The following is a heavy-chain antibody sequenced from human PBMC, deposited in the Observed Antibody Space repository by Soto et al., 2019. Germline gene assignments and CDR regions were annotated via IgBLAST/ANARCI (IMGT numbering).Heavy chain of an antibody. CDR2: ISSSSSYI. CDR1: EFTFSSYS. Sequence: VGSMILSCAAAEFTFSSYSMNWVRQDPGKGLEWVSSISSSSSYIYYADSVKGRFTISRDNAKNSLYLQMNSLRAEDTAVYYCARDRCISTSCYNTIFGVAPYGMDVWGQGTTVTVSS. V-gene: IGHV3-21*01. D-gene: IGHD2-2*02. J-gene: IGHJ6*02. CDR3: ARDRCISTSCYNTIFGVAPYGMDV.